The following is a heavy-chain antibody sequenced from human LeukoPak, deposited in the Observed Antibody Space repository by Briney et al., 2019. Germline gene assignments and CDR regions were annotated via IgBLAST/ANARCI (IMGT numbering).Heavy chain of an antibody. V-gene: IGHV4-38-2*01. J-gene: IGHJ4*02. CDR1: GYSISSGYY. D-gene: IGHD3-10*01. CDR3: ARGGYYGSGSYSY. CDR2: IYHSGST. Sequence: SETLSLTCAVSGYSISSGYYWGWIRQPPGKGLEWIGSIYHSGSTYYNPSLKSRVTISVDTSKNQFSLKLSSVTAADTAVYYCARGGYYGSGSYSYWGQGTLVTVSS.